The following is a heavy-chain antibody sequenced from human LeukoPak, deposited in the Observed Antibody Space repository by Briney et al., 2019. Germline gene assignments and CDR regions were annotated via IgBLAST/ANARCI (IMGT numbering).Heavy chain of an antibody. J-gene: IGHJ4*02. CDR1: GGSITNYY. CDR2: INHSGST. D-gene: IGHD6-19*01. Sequence: PSETLSLTCSVSGGSITNYYWSWIRQPPGKGLEWIGEINHSGSTNYNPSLKSRVTISVDTSKNQFSLKLSSVTAADTAVYYCARASRAGSPFFDYWGQGTLVTVSS. V-gene: IGHV4-34*01. CDR3: ARASRAGSPFFDY.